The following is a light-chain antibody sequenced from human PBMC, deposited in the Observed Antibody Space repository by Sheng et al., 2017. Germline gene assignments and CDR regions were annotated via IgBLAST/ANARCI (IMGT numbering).Light chain of an antibody. CDR3: LQDYDYPRM. Sequence: AIQMTQSPSSLSASVGDRVIITCRASQGIRDDLGWYQQKPGQAPKLLIYAASSLQSGVPSRFSGSGSGTDFTLTISGLQPEDSATYYCLQDYDYPRMFGQGTKVEIK. V-gene: IGKV1-6*01. CDR2: AAS. J-gene: IGKJ1*01. CDR1: QGIRDD.